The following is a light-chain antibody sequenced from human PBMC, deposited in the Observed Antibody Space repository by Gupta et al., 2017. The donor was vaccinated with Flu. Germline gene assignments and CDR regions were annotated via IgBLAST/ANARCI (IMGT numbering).Light chain of an antibody. J-gene: IGKJ1*01. CDR1: QSFNSW. CDR2: RAS. Sequence: ILSASVGDRVTITCRASQSFNSWLAWYQQKPGKAPRLVIYRASTVERGVPSRFRGSESGTEFNLTISGLEPDDFAIYYCQQYADYPWTFG. CDR3: QQYADYPWT. V-gene: IGKV1-5*03.